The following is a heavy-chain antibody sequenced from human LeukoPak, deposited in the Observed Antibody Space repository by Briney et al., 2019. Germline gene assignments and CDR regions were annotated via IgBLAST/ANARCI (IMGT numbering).Heavy chain of an antibody. D-gene: IGHD1-14*01. CDR3: ARDGNRIDAFDI. CDR2: INPSGGST. CDR1: GYTFTSYY. Sequence: ASVKVPCKASGYTFTSYYMHWVRQAPGQGLEWMGIINPSGGSTSYAQKFQGRVTMTRDTSTSTVYMELSSLRSEDTAVYYCARDGNRIDAFDIWGQGTMVTVSS. J-gene: IGHJ3*02. V-gene: IGHV1-46*01.